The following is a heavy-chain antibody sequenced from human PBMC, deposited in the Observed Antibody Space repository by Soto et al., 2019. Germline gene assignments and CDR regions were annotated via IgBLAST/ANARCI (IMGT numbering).Heavy chain of an antibody. CDR2: ISSSSSTI. V-gene: IGHV3-48*02. D-gene: IGHD5-18*01. CDR1: GFTFSSYS. J-gene: IGHJ5*02. Sequence: SLRLSCAASGFTFSSYSMNWVRQAPGKGLEWVSYISSSSSTIYYADSVKGRFTISRDNAKNSLYLQMNSLRDEDTAVYYCARDPREYTAPYNWFDPWGQGTLVTVSS. CDR3: ARDPREYTAPYNWFDP.